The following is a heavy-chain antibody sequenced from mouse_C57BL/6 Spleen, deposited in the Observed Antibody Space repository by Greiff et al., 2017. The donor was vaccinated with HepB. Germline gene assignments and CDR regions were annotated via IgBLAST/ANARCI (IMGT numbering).Heavy chain of an antibody. Sequence: EVQLVESGPGLVKPSQSLSLTCSVTGYSITSGYYWNWIRQFPGNKLEWMGYISYDGSNNYNPSLKNRISITRDTSKNQFFLKLNSVTTEDTATYYCARDYDYGFAYWGQGTLVTVSA. CDR3: ARDYDYGFAY. CDR1: GYSITSGYY. D-gene: IGHD2-4*01. J-gene: IGHJ3*01. CDR2: ISYDGSN. V-gene: IGHV3-6*01.